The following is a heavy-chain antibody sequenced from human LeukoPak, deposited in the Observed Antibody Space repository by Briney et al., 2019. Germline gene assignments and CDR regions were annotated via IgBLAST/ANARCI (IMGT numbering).Heavy chain of an antibody. CDR3: AWFGELSFFDY. CDR2: IYYSGST. CDR1: GGSISSGGYY. V-gene: IGHV4-31*03. J-gene: IGHJ4*02. D-gene: IGHD3-10*01. Sequence: PSETLSLTCTVSGGSISSGGYYWSWIRQHPGKGLEWIGYIYYSGSTYYNPSLKSRVTISVDTSKNQFSLKLSSVTAADTAVYYCAWFGELSFFDYWGQGTLVTVSS.